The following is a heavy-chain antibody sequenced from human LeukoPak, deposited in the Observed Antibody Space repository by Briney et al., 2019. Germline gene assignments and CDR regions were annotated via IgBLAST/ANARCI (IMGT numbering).Heavy chain of an antibody. J-gene: IGHJ4*02. CDR2: ISGSGGAT. D-gene: IGHD3-22*01. Sequence: GGSLRLSCAVSGITLSNFGMSWVRQAPGKGLEWVAGISGSGGATNYADSVKGRFTISRDNPKNTLYLQMNSLRVEDTAVYFCAKRGVVIRVILVGFHKEAYYFDSWGQGALVTVSS. V-gene: IGHV3-23*01. CDR1: GITLSNFG. CDR3: AKRGVVIRVILVGFHKEAYYFDS.